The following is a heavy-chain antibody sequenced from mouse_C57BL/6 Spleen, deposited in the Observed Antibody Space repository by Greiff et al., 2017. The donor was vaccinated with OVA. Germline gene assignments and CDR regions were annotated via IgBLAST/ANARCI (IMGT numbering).Heavy chain of an antibody. CDR3: ARDSIHAMDY. Sequence: VQLQQSGPGLVQPSQSLSITCTVSGFSLTSYGVHWVRQSPGKGLEWRGVIWRGGSTDYNAAFISRLSISKDNSKSQVFFKMNSLQADDTAIYYYARDSIHAMDYWGQGTSVTVSS. D-gene: IGHD2-10*02. CDR2: IWRGGST. J-gene: IGHJ4*01. CDR1: GFSLTSYG. V-gene: IGHV2-2*01.